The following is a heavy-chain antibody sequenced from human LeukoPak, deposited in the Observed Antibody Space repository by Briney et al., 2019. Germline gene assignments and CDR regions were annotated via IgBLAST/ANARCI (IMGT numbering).Heavy chain of an antibody. D-gene: IGHD3-10*01. CDR2: INPDSGGT. CDR3: ARDGNPLYYYGSGSHQDY. J-gene: IGHJ4*02. V-gene: IGHV1-2*02. Sequence: GASVKVSCKTSGDTFTGFYIHWLRQAPGQGLEWMGWINPDSGGTNFAQKFQGRVTMTRDTSITTAYLELGSLRSDDTAMYYCARDGNPLYYYGSGSHQDYWGQGTLVTVSS. CDR1: GDTFTGFY.